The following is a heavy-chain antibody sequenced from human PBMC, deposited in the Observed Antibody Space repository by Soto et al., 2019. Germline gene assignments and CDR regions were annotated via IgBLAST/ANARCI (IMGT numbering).Heavy chain of an antibody. D-gene: IGHD2-15*01. CDR1: DGSISSYY. CDR3: ARLRGNCSGGSCYPDY. J-gene: IGHJ4*02. Sequence: QVQLQESGPGLVKPSETLSLTCTVSDGSISSYYWTWIRQPPGKGLEWIGYIYYSGSINYNPFLTSRLTISVYTSKNQFSLKLSSVTAADTAVYYCARLRGNCSGGSCYPDYWGQGPLVTVSS. CDR2: IYYSGSI. V-gene: IGHV4-59*01.